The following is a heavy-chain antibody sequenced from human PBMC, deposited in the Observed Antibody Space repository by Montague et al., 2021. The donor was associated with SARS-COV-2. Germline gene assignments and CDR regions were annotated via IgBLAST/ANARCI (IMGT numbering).Heavy chain of an antibody. D-gene: IGHD3-9*01. CDR3: ARISYDILTGYYYGMDV. V-gene: IGHV2-70*01. J-gene: IGHJ6*02. Sequence: PALVKPTQTLTLTCTFSGFSLSTSGICVSWIRQPPGKALEWLALIDWDDDKYYSTSLKTRLTISKGTSKNQVVLTMTNMDPVDTATYYCARISYDILTGYYYGMDVWGQGTTVTVSS. CDR2: IDWDDDK. CDR1: GFSLSTSGIC.